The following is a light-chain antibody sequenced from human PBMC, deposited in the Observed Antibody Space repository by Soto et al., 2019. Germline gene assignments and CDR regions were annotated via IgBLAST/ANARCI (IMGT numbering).Light chain of an antibody. V-gene: IGLV2-14*01. CDR1: SSDVGGYNY. CDR2: DVN. Sequence: QSALTQPASVSGSPGQSITISCTGTSSDVGGYNYVSWYQQHPGKVPKLMMFDVNNRPSGVSNRFSGSKSGNKASLTISGLQAEDEADYFCCSYATGSVYVFGTGTKLTVL. J-gene: IGLJ1*01. CDR3: CSYATGSVYV.